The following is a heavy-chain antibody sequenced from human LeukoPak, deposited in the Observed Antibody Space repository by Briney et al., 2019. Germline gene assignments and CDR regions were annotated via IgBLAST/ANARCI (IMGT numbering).Heavy chain of an antibody. CDR2: INHSGST. CDR1: GGSFSGYY. CDR3: ARYSNTAMVTAPFDY. J-gene: IGHJ4*02. D-gene: IGHD5-18*01. Sequence: SETLSLTCAVYGGSFSGYYWSWIRQPPGKGLEWIGEINHSGSTNYNSSLKSRVTISVDTSKNQFSLKLSSVTAADTAVYYCARYSNTAMVTAPFDYWGQGTLVTVSS. V-gene: IGHV4-34*01.